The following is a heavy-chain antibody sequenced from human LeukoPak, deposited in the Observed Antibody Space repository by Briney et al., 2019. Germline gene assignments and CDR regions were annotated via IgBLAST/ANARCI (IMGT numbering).Heavy chain of an antibody. CDR3: ARGRDPGFGRSSSWYYFDY. J-gene: IGHJ4*02. V-gene: IGHV4-34*01. CDR1: GGSFSGYY. D-gene: IGHD6-13*01. CDR2: INHSGST. Sequence: SETQSLTCAVYGGSFSGYYWSWIRQPPGKGLEWIGEINHSGSTNYNPSLKSRVTISVDTSKNQFSLKLSSVTAADTAVYYCARGRDPGFGRSSSWYYFDYWGQGTLVTVSS.